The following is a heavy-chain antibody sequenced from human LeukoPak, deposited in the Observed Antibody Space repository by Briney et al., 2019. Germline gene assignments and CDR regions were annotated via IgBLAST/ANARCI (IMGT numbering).Heavy chain of an antibody. Sequence: PGGSLSLSCAASGFTLRNDWTHWVRQAPGKGPVWVSRISPDGSNTMYADSVKGRFTISRDDARNTLHLQMNSLRADDTAVYYCVVGGGIYWSQGTLVTVS. CDR1: GFTLRNDW. CDR3: VVGGGIY. CDR2: ISPDGSNT. J-gene: IGHJ4*02. V-gene: IGHV3-74*03. D-gene: IGHD1-26*01.